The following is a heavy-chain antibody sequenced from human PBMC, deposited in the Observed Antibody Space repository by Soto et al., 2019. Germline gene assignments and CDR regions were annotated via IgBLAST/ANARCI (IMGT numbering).Heavy chain of an antibody. Sequence: QVELQESGPGLVKPSQTLSLTCTVSGGSISSGGYYWSWVRQHPGKGLEWIGYIYDSGSTYYNPSLKSRVTIPKDTSKNQFSLKQSSVTAADTAVYYCASQATGWYPDYWGQGTLVTVSS. CDR2: IYDSGST. J-gene: IGHJ4*02. CDR1: GGSISSGGYY. CDR3: ASQATGWYPDY. D-gene: IGHD6-19*01. V-gene: IGHV4-31*03.